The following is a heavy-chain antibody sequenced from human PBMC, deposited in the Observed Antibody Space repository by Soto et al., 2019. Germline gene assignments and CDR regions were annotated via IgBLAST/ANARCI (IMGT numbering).Heavy chain of an antibody. CDR1: GSTFIIYG. D-gene: IGHD3-16*01. Sequence: EVQLLESGGGLVQPGGSLRLSCAGSGSTFIIYGMSWVRQAPGKGLEWVSTISSSGGGTYYADSVKGRSTISRDNSRSTLYLQMNSLRGEDTAVYYCAKGRVGVRGPIDYWGQGALVTVSS. CDR2: ISSSGGGT. CDR3: AKGRVGVRGPIDY. J-gene: IGHJ4*02. V-gene: IGHV3-23*01.